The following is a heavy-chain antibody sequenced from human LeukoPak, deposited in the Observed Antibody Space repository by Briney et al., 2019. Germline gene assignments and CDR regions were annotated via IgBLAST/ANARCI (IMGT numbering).Heavy chain of an antibody. D-gene: IGHD3-16*01. CDR3: ARLTRSLGDPSFIDY. CDR2: INHSGST. J-gene: IGHJ4*02. CDR1: GGSFSGYY. V-gene: IGHV4-34*01. Sequence: SETLFLTCAVYGGSFSGYYWSWIRQPPGKGLEWIGEINHSGSTNYNPSLKSRVTISVDTSKNQFSLKLSSVTAADTAVYYCARLTRSLGDPSFIDYWGQGTLVTVSS.